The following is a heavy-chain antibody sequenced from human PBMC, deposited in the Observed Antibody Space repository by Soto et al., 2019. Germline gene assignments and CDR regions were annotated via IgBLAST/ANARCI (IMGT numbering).Heavy chain of an antibody. V-gene: IGHV3-23*01. J-gene: IGHJ4*02. CDR3: AKEGTSGLYYFDY. Sequence: PXXSLRLACAASGFTFSNYAMHWVPQAPGKGLEWVSTISGSGGSPYYADSVKGRFTISRDNSKNTLYLQMNSLRAGDSAIYYCAKEGTSGLYYFDYWGQGTLVTVSS. D-gene: IGHD6-19*01. CDR1: GFTFSNYA. CDR2: ISGSGGSP.